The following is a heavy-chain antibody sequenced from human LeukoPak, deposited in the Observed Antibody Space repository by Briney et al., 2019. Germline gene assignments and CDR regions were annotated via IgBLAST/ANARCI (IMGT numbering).Heavy chain of an antibody. CDR1: GYTFTSYG. Sequence: ASVKVSCKASGYTFTSYGISWVRQAPGQGLEWMGWISAYNGNTNYAQKLQGRVTVTTDTSTSTAYMELRSLRSDDTAVYYCARRVSYSSGWYDENYYYGMDVWGQGTTVTVSS. D-gene: IGHD6-19*01. CDR3: ARRVSYSSGWYDENYYYGMDV. CDR2: ISAYNGNT. V-gene: IGHV1-18*01. J-gene: IGHJ6*02.